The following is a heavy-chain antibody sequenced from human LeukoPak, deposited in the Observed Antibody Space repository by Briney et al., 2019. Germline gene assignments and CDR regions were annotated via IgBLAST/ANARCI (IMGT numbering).Heavy chain of an antibody. CDR2: MNTDGSRT. CDR3: ASDFGGHDDF. D-gene: IGHD4-23*01. Sequence: PGGSLRLSCAASGFTFGRYWMHWVRQAPGKGLVWVSRMNTDGSRTDYADSVKGRFTISRDNAKNTLYLQMNSLGVEDTAVYSCASDFGGHDDFWGQGILVTVSS. CDR1: GFTFGRYW. V-gene: IGHV3-74*01. J-gene: IGHJ4*02.